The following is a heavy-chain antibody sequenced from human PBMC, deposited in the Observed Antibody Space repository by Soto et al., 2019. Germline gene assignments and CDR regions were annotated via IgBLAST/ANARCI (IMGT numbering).Heavy chain of an antibody. V-gene: IGHV3-15*01. CDR3: TTDRSSYDYIWGSYRPTYYFDY. CDR1: GFTFSNAW. CDR2: IKSKTDGGTT. D-gene: IGHD3-16*02. Sequence: GGSLRLSCAASGFTFSNAWMSWVRQAPGKGLEWVGRIKSKTDGGTTDYAAPVKGRFTISRDDSKNTLYLQMNSLKTEDTAVYYCTTDRSSYDYIWGSYRPTYYFDYWGQGTLVTVSS. J-gene: IGHJ4*02.